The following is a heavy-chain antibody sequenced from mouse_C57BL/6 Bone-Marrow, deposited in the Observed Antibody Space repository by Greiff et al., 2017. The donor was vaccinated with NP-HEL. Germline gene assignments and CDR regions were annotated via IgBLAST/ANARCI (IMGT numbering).Heavy chain of an antibody. CDR2: IDPSDSYT. D-gene: IGHD2-2*01. V-gene: IGHV1-59*01. J-gene: IGHJ3*01. Sequence: VQLQQPGAELVRPGTSVKLSCKASGYTFTRYWMHWVKQRPGQGLEWIGVIDPSDSYTNYNQKFKGKATLTVDTSSSTAYMQLSSLTSEDSAVYYCARNYGYDEFAYWGQGTLVTVSA. CDR3: ARNYGYDEFAY. CDR1: GYTFTRYW.